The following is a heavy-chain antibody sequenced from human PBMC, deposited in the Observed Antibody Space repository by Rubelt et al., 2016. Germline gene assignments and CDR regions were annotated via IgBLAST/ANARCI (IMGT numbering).Heavy chain of an antibody. CDR2: ISDSGDST. D-gene: IGHD3-10*01. CDR3: AKYMFRGVPTFYY. Sequence: GLEWLSAISDSGDSTYYADSVKGRFTISRDNSKNTLYLQMNSLRAEDTAVYYCAKYMFRGVPTFYYWGQGTLVTVSS. V-gene: IGHV3-23*01. J-gene: IGHJ4*02.